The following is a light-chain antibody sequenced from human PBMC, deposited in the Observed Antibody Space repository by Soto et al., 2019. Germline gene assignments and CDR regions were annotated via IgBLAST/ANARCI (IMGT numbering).Light chain of an antibody. CDR3: QQYKTYWT. CDR1: QSVNSW. V-gene: IGKV1-5*03. CDR2: RAS. J-gene: IGKJ1*01. Sequence: DIQTTQSPSALTASVGDRVTITCRASQSVNSWVAWYQQKSGKAPNLLIYRASTLENGVPLRFSGSGSETEFTLTISSLQPEDSATYYCQQYKTYWTFGQGTKVDIK.